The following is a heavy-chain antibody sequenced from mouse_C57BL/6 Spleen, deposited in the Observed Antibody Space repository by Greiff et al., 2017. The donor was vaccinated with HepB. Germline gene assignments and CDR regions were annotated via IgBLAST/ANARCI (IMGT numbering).Heavy chain of an antibody. D-gene: IGHD2-1*01. CDR3: ARDSDYGNSFAY. CDR2: ISDGGSYT. Sequence: EVKVVESGGGLVKPGGSLKLSCAASGFTFSSYAMSWVRQTPEKRLEWVATISDGGSYTYYPDNVKGRFTISRDNAKNNLYLQMSHLKSEDTAMYYCARDSDYGNSFAYWGQGTLVTVSA. J-gene: IGHJ3*01. V-gene: IGHV5-4*01. CDR1: GFTFSSYA.